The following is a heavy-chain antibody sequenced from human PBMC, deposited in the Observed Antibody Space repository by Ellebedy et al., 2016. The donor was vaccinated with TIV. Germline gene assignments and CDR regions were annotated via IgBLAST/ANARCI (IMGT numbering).Heavy chain of an antibody. Sequence: ESLKISCTVSGGSISSYYWNWIRQPPGKGLEWIGYIYYSGSINYNPSLKSRVTISVDTSKNQFSLKLSSVTAADTAVYYCARSSWVNWFDPWGQGTLVTVSS. V-gene: IGHV4-59*01. J-gene: IGHJ5*02. D-gene: IGHD2-15*01. CDR1: GGSISSYY. CDR2: IYYSGSI. CDR3: ARSSWVNWFDP.